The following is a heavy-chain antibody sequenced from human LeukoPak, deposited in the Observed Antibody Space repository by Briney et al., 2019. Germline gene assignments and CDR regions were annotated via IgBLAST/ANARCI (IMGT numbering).Heavy chain of an antibody. CDR3: AKDAARGRVTTNHYYGMDV. CDR1: GFTFSSYA. Sequence: PGASLRLSCAASGFTFSSYAMSWVRQAPGKGLEWVSAISGSGGSTYYADSVKGRFTISRDNSKNTLYLQMNSLRAEDTAVYYCAKDAARGRVTTNHYYGMDVWGQGTTVTVSS. D-gene: IGHD4-17*01. V-gene: IGHV3-23*01. CDR2: ISGSGGST. J-gene: IGHJ6*02.